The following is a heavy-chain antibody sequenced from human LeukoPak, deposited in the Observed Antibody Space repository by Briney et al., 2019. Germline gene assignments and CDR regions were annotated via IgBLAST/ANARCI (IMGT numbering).Heavy chain of an antibody. D-gene: IGHD3-22*01. J-gene: IGHJ1*01. V-gene: IGHV4-39*01. Sequence: PSETLSLTCSVSGDSISRSDSYWDWIRPPPGKGLEWIGTIYYSGRTYYSPSLKSRVTMSVDTPNTQFSLNLRSVTAADTAVYYCARRRYYDGSGYLEWGQGTLLSVSS. CDR2: IYYSGRT. CDR3: ARRRYYDGSGYLE. CDR1: GDSISRSDSY.